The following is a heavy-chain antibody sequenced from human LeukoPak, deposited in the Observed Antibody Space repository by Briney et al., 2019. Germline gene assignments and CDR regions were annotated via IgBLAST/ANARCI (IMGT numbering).Heavy chain of an antibody. Sequence: PGGSLRLSCAASGFTFSSYAMSWVRQAPGKGLEWVSAISGSGGSTYYADSVKGRFTISRDNPKNTLYLQMNSLRAEDTAVYYCAKELYSSGWYIGTCDYWGQGTLVTVSS. CDR2: ISGSGGST. CDR3: AKELYSSGWYIGTCDY. CDR1: GFTFSSYA. J-gene: IGHJ4*02. V-gene: IGHV3-23*01. D-gene: IGHD6-19*01.